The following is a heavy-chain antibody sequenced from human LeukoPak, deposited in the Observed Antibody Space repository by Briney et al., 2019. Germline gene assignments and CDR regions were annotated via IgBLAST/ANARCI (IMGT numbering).Heavy chain of an antibody. CDR2: ISYSGNNN. V-gene: IGHV3-30*03. CDR1: GFTFSSYG. D-gene: IGHD5-24*01. J-gene: IGHJ4*02. CDR3: ARYVSDGYNAPFDS. Sequence: PGRSLRLSCAASGFTFSSYGMSWVRQAPGKGLEWVAVISYSGNNNYYADSVKGRFTISRDNSKNTLYLQMNRLRVEDTAMYYCARYVSDGYNAPFDSWGQGTLVTASS.